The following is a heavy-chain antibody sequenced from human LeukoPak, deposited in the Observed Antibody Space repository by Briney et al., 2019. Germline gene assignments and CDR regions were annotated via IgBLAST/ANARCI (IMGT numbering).Heavy chain of an antibody. Sequence: GGSLRLSCAASGFTFSSYGMHWVRQAPGKGLEWVAFIRYDGSNKYYADSVKGRFTISRDNSKNTLYLQMNSLRAEDTAVYYCALVPYGSGSYRLTADYWGQGTLVTVSS. CDR3: ALVPYGSGSYRLTADY. D-gene: IGHD3-10*01. J-gene: IGHJ4*02. CDR2: IRYDGSNK. CDR1: GFTFSSYG. V-gene: IGHV3-30*02.